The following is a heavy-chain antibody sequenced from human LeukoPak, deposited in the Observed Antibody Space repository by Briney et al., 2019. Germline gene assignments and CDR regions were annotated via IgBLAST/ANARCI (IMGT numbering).Heavy chain of an antibody. Sequence: GGSLRLSCAASGFTLSTYAMHWVRQAPGKGLEWFSYLSGRSDSIYYAESVKGRFTISRDNARNSLYLQMNSLRDEDTAVYYCARDFRYRDSSGYYSFDYWGQGTLVTVSS. V-gene: IGHV3-48*02. CDR2: LSGRSDSI. CDR1: GFTLSTYA. D-gene: IGHD3-22*01. J-gene: IGHJ4*02. CDR3: ARDFRYRDSSGYYSFDY.